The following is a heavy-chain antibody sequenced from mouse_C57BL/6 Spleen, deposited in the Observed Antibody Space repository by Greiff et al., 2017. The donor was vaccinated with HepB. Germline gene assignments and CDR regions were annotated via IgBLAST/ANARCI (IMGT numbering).Heavy chain of an antibody. CDR3: ERFPYYYGSSYSYAMDY. J-gene: IGHJ4*01. V-gene: IGHV1-72*01. CDR1: GYTFTSYW. D-gene: IGHD1-1*01. Sequence: QVQLQQPGAELVKPGASVKLSCKASGYTFTSYWMHWVKQRPGRGLEWIGRIDPNSGGTKYNEKFKSKATLTVDKPSSTAYMQLSSLTSEDSAVYYCERFPYYYGSSYSYAMDYWGQGTSVTVSS. CDR2: IDPNSGGT.